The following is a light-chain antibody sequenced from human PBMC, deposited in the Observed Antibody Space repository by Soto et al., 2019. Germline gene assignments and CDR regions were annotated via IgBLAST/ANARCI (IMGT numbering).Light chain of an antibody. CDR1: QTISSN. Sequence: ETVMTQFPATLSVSPGERATLSCRASQTISSNLAWYQQKPGQAPRLLMFRTSTRAAGIPARFSASGSGTDFTLTISDVQPEDFALYYCHQRQSWPRTFGQGTKVDIK. CDR2: RTS. V-gene: IGKV3D-15*01. CDR3: HQRQSWPRT. J-gene: IGKJ1*01.